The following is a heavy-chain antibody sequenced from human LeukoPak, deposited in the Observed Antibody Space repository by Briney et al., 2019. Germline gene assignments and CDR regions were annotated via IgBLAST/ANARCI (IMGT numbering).Heavy chain of an antibody. CDR1: GFTFSSYS. D-gene: IGHD1-1*01. Sequence: PGGSLRLSCAASGFTFSSYSMNWVRQAPGKGLEWVSSISSSSSYIYYADSVKGRFTISRDNAKNSLYLQMNSLRAEDTAVYYCARKNVGTYGMDVWGQGTTVTVSS. CDR3: ARKNVGTYGMDV. J-gene: IGHJ6*02. V-gene: IGHV3-21*01. CDR2: ISSSSSYI.